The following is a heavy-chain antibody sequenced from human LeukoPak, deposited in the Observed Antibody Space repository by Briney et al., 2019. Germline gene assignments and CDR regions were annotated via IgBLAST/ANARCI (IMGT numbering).Heavy chain of an antibody. V-gene: IGHV1-24*01. CDR2: FDPEDGET. CDR3: ATGRGSGSYTTQLRPRGYMYYFDY. D-gene: IGHD3-10*01. Sequence: ASVKVSCKVSGYALTELSMHWVRQAPGKGLEWMGGFDPEDGETIYAQKFQGRVTMTEDTSTDTAYMELSSLRSEDTAVYYCATGRGSGSYTTQLRPRGYMYYFDYWGQGTLVTVSS. CDR1: GYALTELS. J-gene: IGHJ4*02.